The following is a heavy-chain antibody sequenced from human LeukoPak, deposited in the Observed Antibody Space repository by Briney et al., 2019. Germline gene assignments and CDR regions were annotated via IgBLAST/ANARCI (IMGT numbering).Heavy chain of an antibody. CDR1: GGSISSYY. J-gene: IGHJ4*02. Sequence: SETLSLTCTVSGGSISSYYWSWIRQPAGKGLEWIGRIYTSGSTNYNPSLKSRVTMSVDTSKNQFSLKLSFVTAADTAVYYCARVHLYSSGWYYFDYWGQGTLVTVSS. V-gene: IGHV4-4*07. CDR2: IYTSGST. D-gene: IGHD6-19*01. CDR3: ARVHLYSSGWYYFDY.